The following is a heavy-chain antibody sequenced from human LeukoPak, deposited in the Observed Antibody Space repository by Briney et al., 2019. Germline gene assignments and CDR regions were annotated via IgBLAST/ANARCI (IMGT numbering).Heavy chain of an antibody. CDR2: IKNKAQSYTT. V-gene: IGHV3-72*01. CDR3: VSDSSGSLY. CDR1: GFTFSDHY. Sequence: PGGSLRLSCAASGFTFSDHYMAWVRQAPGKGLEGVGRIKNKAQSYTTEYAASVKGRFTISRDDSKNSLFLQMNGLKTEDTAVYYCVSDSSGSLYWGQGTLVTVSS. J-gene: IGHJ4*02. D-gene: IGHD6-19*01.